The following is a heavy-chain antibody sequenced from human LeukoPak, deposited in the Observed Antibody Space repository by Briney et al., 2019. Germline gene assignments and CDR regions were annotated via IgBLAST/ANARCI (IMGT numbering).Heavy chain of an antibody. CDR1: GFTLSSHA. CDR2: ISGSGGST. CDR3: ATFSGGSKMVRGVVIITVNAFDI. Sequence: GGSLRLSSAPSGFTLSSHAMSWVRQAPRKRLEWVSHISGSGGSTYYADTVKGRFTISRDNSKNTLYLQMNSLRAQNTAVYFFATFSGGSKMVRGVVIITVNAFDIWGQGTMVTVSS. V-gene: IGHV3-23*01. J-gene: IGHJ3*02. D-gene: IGHD3-10*01.